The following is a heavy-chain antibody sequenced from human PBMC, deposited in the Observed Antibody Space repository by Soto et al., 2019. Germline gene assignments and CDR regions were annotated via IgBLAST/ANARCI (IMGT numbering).Heavy chain of an antibody. V-gene: IGHV1-2*02. CDR1: GYSFTGNS. D-gene: IGHD6-19*01. CDR2: INPNNGGT. CDR3: ASSPVYSSGQEAAFDI. Sequence: ASVKVSCKASGYSFTGNSMHWVRQAPGQGLEWMGWINPNNGGTNYAQKFQGRVTMTRDTSISTAYMELSRLRSDDTAVYYCASSPVYSSGQEAAFDIWGQGTMVTVSS. J-gene: IGHJ3*02.